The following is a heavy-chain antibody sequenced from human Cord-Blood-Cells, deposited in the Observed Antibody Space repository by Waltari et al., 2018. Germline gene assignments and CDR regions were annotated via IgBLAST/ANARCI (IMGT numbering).Heavy chain of an antibody. V-gene: IGHV4-34*01. CDR3: ARDIMGYDILTGYYNDY. Sequence: QVQLQQWGAGLLKPSETLSLTCAVYGGSFSGYYWSWIRQPPGKGLEWIGEINHSGNTNYNPSLKSRVTISVDTSKNQFSLKLSSVTAADTAVYYCARDIMGYDILTGYYNDYWGQGTLVTVSS. CDR2: INHSGNT. CDR1: GGSFSGYY. D-gene: IGHD3-9*01. J-gene: IGHJ4*02.